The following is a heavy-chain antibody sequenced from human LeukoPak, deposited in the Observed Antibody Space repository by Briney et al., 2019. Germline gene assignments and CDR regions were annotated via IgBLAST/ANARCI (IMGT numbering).Heavy chain of an antibody. CDR1: GFTFTGYA. D-gene: IGHD3-10*01. CDR3: AKDRQGFGFGEQLDYYYMDV. CDR2: ISGSGGST. J-gene: IGHJ6*03. V-gene: IGHV3-23*01. Sequence: PGGSLRLSCAASGFTFTGYAMSWVRQVPGKGLEWVSAISGSGGSTYYADSVKGRFTISRDNSKNTLHLQMNSLRAEDTAVYYCAKDRQGFGFGEQLDYYYMDVWGKGTTVTVSS.